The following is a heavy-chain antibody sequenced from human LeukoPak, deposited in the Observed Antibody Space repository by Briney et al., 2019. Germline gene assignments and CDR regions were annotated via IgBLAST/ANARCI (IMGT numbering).Heavy chain of an antibody. CDR3: ARGGRWELPRPYAFDI. D-gene: IGHD1-26*01. J-gene: IGHJ3*02. Sequence: ASVKLSCKASGYTFTSYGIIWVRQAPGQGLEWMGWMSAYNGHTNYAQKLQGRVTMTTDTSTSTAYMELRSLRSDDTAVYYCARGGRWELPRPYAFDIWGQGTMVTVPS. CDR2: MSAYNGHT. V-gene: IGHV1-18*01. CDR1: GYTFTSYG.